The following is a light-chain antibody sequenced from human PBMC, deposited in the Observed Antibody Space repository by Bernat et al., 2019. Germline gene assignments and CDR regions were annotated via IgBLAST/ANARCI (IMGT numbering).Light chain of an antibody. CDR1: QSVNSY. CDR2: DAS. V-gene: IGKV3-11*01. Sequence: EIVLTQSPATLSLSPGERATLSCGASQSVNSYLAWYQQKPGQAPRLLIYDASNRATGIPARFSGGGSGTDFTLTISSLEPEDFAVYFCQQRSKWPLTVGGGTKVEIK. J-gene: IGKJ4*01. CDR3: QQRSKWPLT.